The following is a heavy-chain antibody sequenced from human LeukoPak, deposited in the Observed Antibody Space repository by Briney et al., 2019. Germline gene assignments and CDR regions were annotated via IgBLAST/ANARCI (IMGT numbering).Heavy chain of an antibody. Sequence: SETLSLTCTVSGGSISSGSYYWSWIRQPAGKGLEWIGRIYTSGSTNYNPSLKSRVTISVDTSKNQFSLKLSSVTAADTAVYYCARVLREYYYYGMDVWGQGTTVTVPS. CDR3: ARVLREYYYYGMDV. J-gene: IGHJ6*02. V-gene: IGHV4-61*02. CDR1: GGSISSGSYY. CDR2: IYTSGST.